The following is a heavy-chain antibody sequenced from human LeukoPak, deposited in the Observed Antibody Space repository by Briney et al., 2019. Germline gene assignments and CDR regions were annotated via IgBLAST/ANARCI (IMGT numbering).Heavy chain of an antibody. Sequence: SETLSLTCTVSGGSISSSSYYWGWIRQPPGKGLEWIGSIYYRGSTYYNPSLKSRVTISVDTSKNQFSLKLSSVTAPDTAVYYCARLGLVGPYSSSGYYFDYWGQGTLVTVSS. CDR1: GGSISSSSYY. V-gene: IGHV4-39*01. J-gene: IGHJ4*02. CDR3: ARLGLVGPYSSSGYYFDY. D-gene: IGHD6-6*01. CDR2: IYYRGST.